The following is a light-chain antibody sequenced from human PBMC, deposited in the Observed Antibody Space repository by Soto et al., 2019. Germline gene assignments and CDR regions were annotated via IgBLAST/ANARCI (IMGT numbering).Light chain of an antibody. CDR2: GAS. J-gene: IGKJ1*01. Sequence: EIVMTQSPATLSVSPGGRATLSCRASQSISDTLAWYQHKPGQAPRLLIYGASARATGFPARFSGSGSGTDFTLTISSLQSEDFAVYYCQQYNNWPWTFGQGTKVEIK. V-gene: IGKV3-15*01. CDR3: QQYNNWPWT. CDR1: QSISDT.